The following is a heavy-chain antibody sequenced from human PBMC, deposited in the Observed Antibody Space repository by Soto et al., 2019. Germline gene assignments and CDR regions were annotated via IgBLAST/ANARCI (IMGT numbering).Heavy chain of an antibody. D-gene: IGHD2-2*01. CDR1: GGSISSGGYY. Sequence: QVQLQESGPGLVKPSQTLSLTCTVSGGSISSGGYYWSWIRQHQGKGLEWVVDIYYSGSTYYNTYLKSRVTISVDTSKNQFSLKQSSVTAADTAVYYCSLGYCSSTSCYWGYWGQGTLVTVSS. J-gene: IGHJ4*02. V-gene: IGHV4-31*03. CDR2: IYYSGST. CDR3: SLGYCSSTSCYWGY.